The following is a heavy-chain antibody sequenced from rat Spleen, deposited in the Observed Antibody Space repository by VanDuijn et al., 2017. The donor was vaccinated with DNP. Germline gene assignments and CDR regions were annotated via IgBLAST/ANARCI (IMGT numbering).Heavy chain of an antibody. D-gene: IGHD1-2*01. V-gene: IGHV5S13*01. J-gene: IGHJ2*01. CDR2: ITKSGDSV. Sequence: EVQLVESGGGLVQPGRSLKLSCVVSGVTFSDYDMAWVRQAPTKGLEWVASITKSGDSVYYRESVKGRFTISRDNAKNTLYVQMDSLRSEDTATYYCSTMIHYYSSFICNCPFAHWGQGVRVTVST. CDR3: STMIHYYSSFICNCPFAH. CDR1: GVTFSDYD.